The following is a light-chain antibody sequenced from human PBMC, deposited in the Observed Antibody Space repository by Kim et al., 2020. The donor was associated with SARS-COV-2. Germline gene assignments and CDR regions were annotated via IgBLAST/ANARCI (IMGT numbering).Light chain of an antibody. J-gene: IGKJ1*01. Sequence: ASVGDRVTITCRASRNIGNDLGWYQQRPGQAPKLLIFAASRLQSGVPSRFSGSASGTDFTLTISSLQPEDFATYYCLQNYNYPVTFGQGTKVDIK. CDR2: AAS. V-gene: IGKV1-6*01. CDR3: LQNYNYPVT. CDR1: RNIGND.